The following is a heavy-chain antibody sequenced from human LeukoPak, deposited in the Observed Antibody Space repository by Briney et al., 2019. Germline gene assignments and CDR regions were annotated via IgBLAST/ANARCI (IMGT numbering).Heavy chain of an antibody. CDR2: IRYDGSNK. J-gene: IGHJ4*02. Sequence: GGSLRLSCAASGFSFSDYAIYWVRQTPGKGLEWVAFIRYDGSNKIYADSVKGRFTISRDNAKNSLYLQMNSLRAEDTAVYYCARAIGGYNYNYFDYWGQGTLVTVSS. CDR1: GFSFSDYA. CDR3: ARAIGGYNYNYFDY. D-gene: IGHD5-24*01. V-gene: IGHV3-30*02.